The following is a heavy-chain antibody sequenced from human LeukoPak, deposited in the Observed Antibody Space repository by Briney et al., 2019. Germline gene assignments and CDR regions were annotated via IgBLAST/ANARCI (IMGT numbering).Heavy chain of an antibody. CDR3: ARDGYAYYYYGMDV. V-gene: IGHV1-69*04. CDR2: IIPILGIA. J-gene: IGHJ6*02. CDR1: GGTFSSYA. D-gene: IGHD5-12*01. Sequence: ASVKVSCKATGGTFSSYAISWVRQAPGQGLEWMGRIIPILGIANYAQKFQGRVTITADKSTSTAYMELSSLRSEDTAVYYCARDGYAYYYYGMDVWGQGTTVTVSS.